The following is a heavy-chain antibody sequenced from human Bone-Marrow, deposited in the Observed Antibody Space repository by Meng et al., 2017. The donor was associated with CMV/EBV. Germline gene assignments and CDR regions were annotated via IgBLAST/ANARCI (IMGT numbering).Heavy chain of an antibody. CDR1: GFTFSSYS. V-gene: IGHV3-21*04. CDR3: AKDREYYDYNYGMHV. J-gene: IGHJ6*02. D-gene: IGHD3-3*01. Sequence: GESLKISCAASGFTFSSYSMNWVRQAPGKGLEWVSSISSSSSYIYYADSVKGRFTISRDNAKNSLYLQMNSLRVEDTAVYYCAKDREYYDYNYGMHVWGQGTTVTVSS. CDR2: ISSSSSYI.